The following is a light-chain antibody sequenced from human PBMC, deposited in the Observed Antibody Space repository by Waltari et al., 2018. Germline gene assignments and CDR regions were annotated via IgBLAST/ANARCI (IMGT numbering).Light chain of an antibody. CDR2: KAN. CDR3: ALYMGSGIWV. Sequence: QTVVTQAPSLSVCPGGTITLTCALSSSSLSSTSSATWYQQTPGQAPRTLVYKANARSSGVPDRFSGSILGNTAALTITGAQADDESDYYCALYMGSGIWVFGGGTKLTVL. V-gene: IGLV8-61*01. J-gene: IGLJ3*02. CDR1: SSSLSSTSS.